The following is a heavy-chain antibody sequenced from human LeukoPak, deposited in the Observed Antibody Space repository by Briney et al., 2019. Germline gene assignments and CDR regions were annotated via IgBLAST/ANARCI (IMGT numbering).Heavy chain of an antibody. CDR3: ARARYSSWYFDY. CDR1: GGSISSSSYY. D-gene: IGHD6-13*01. Sequence: KTSKTLSVSCTVSGGSISSSSYYWGWIRQPPGKGLEWIGSIYYSGSTYYNPSLKSRVTISVDTSKNQFSLKLSSVTAADTAVYYCARARYSSWYFDYWGQGTLVTVSS. V-gene: IGHV4-39*07. CDR2: IYYSGST. J-gene: IGHJ4*02.